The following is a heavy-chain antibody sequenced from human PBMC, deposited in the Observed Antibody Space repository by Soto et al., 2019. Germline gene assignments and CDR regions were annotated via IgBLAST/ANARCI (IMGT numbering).Heavy chain of an antibody. J-gene: IGHJ4*02. CDR1: GGSISSYY. CDR3: ARELANSNPYYFDY. V-gene: IGHV4-59*01. D-gene: IGHD4-4*01. Sequence: SETLSLTXTVSGGSISSYYWSWIRQPPGKGLEWIGYIYYSGSTNYNPSLKSRVTIAVDTSKNQFSLKLSSVTAADTAVYYCARELANSNPYYFDYWGQGTLVTVSS. CDR2: IYYSGST.